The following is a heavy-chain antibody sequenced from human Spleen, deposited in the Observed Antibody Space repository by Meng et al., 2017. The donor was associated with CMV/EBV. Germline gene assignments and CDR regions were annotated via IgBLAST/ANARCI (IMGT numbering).Heavy chain of an antibody. D-gene: IGHD3-3*01. Sequence: SQTLSLTCTVSGGSISSSSYYWGWIRQPPGQGLEWIGSIYYSGSTYYNPSLKSRVTISVDTSKNQFSLKLSSVTAADTAVYYCANYDFWSGYYKDYWGQGTLVTVSS. CDR3: ANYDFWSGYYKDY. J-gene: IGHJ4*02. V-gene: IGHV4-39*07. CDR1: GGSISSSSYY. CDR2: IYYSGST.